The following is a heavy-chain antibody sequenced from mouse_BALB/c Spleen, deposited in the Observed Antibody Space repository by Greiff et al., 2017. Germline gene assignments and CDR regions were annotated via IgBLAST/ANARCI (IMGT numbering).Heavy chain of an antibody. CDR1: GDSITSGY. Sequence: DVQLQESGPSLVKPSQTLSLTCSVTGDSITSGYWNWIRKFPGNKLEYMGYISYSGSTYYNPSLKSRISITRDTSKNQYYLQLNSVTTEDTATYYCARYGDSSGYDYYAMDYWGQGTSVTVSS. J-gene: IGHJ4*01. CDR2: ISYSGST. CDR3: ARYGDSSGYDYYAMDY. V-gene: IGHV3-8*02. D-gene: IGHD3-2*01.